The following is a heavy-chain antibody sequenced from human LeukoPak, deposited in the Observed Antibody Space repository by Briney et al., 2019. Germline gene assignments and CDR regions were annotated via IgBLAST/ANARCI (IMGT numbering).Heavy chain of an antibody. CDR2: IYPGDSDT. V-gene: IGHV5-51*01. J-gene: IGHJ4*02. CDR3: ARRTTIFGVAPFDY. Sequence: GGSLRLSCKGSGFSFTSYWIGWVRQMPGKGLEWMGIIYPGDSDTRYSPSFQGQVTISADKSISTAYLQWSSLKASDTAMYYCARRTTIFGVAPFDYWGQGTLVTVSS. D-gene: IGHD3-3*01. CDR1: GFSFTSYW.